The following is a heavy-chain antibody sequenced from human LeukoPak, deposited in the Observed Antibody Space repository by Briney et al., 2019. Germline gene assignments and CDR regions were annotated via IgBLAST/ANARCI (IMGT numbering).Heavy chain of an antibody. CDR2: INPSGGST. D-gene: IGHD3-22*01. J-gene: IGHJ4*02. CDR3: ARVGYDSSGYYPVEY. CDR1: GYTFTSYY. Sequence: ASVKVSCKASGYTFTSYYVHWVRQAPGQGLEWMGIINPSGGSTSYAQKFQGRVTMTRDTSTSTVYMELSSLRSEDTAVYYCARVGYDSSGYYPVEYWGQGTLVTVSS. V-gene: IGHV1-46*01.